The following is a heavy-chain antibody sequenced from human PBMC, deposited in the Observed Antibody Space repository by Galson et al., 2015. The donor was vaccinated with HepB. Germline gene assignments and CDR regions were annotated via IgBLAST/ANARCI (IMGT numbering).Heavy chain of an antibody. CDR3: ARAPSPGYSSSWYQYYYYYYMDV. CDR2: ISSSGSTI. CDR1: GFTFSDYY. V-gene: IGHV3-11*01. D-gene: IGHD6-13*01. Sequence: SLRLSCAASGFTFSDYYMSWIRQAPGKGLEWVSYISSSGSTIYYADSVKGRFTISRDNAKNSLYLQMNSLRAEDTAVYYCARAPSPGYSSSWYQYYYYYYMDVWGKGTTVTVSS. J-gene: IGHJ6*03.